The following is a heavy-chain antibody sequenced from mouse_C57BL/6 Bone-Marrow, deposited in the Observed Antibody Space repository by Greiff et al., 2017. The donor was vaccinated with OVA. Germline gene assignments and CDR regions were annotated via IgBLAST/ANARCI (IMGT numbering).Heavy chain of an antibody. CDR3: ARGGGY. J-gene: IGHJ2*01. CDR2: IDPSDSYT. CDR1: GYTFTSYW. V-gene: IGHV1-59*01. Sequence: VQLQQPGAELVRPGTSVKLSCTASGYTFTSYWMHWVKQRPGQGLEWIGVIDPSDSYTNYNQKFKGKATLTVDTSSSTAYMQLSSLTSEDAAVDYCARGGGYWGQGTTLTVSS.